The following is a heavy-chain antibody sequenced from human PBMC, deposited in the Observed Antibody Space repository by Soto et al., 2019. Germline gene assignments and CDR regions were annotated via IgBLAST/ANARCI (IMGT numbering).Heavy chain of an antibody. D-gene: IGHD1-26*01. J-gene: IGHJ6*02. CDR3: ARDSGSSHYYYYGMDV. Sequence: PGESLKISCKGSGYSFTSYWIGWVRQMPGKGLEWMGIIYPGDSDTRYSPYFQGQVTISADKSISTAYLQWSSLKASDTAMYYCARDSGSSHYYYYGMDVWGQGTTVTVSS. CDR1: GYSFTSYW. V-gene: IGHV5-51*01. CDR2: IYPGDSDT.